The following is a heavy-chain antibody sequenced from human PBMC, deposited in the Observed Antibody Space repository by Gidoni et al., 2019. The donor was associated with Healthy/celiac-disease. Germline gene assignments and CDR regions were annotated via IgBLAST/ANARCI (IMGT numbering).Heavy chain of an antibody. J-gene: IGHJ4*02. CDR2: INAGNGNT. CDR3: ARDQARHGDIVATEFDH. D-gene: IGHD5-12*01. Sequence: QVQLVQSGAEVKKPGASVKVSCKASGYTFTSYAMHWVRQAPGQRLEWMGWINAGNGNTKYSQKFQGRVTITRDTSASTAYMELSSLRSEDTAVYYCARDQARHGDIVATEFDHWGQGTLVTVSS. V-gene: IGHV1-3*01. CDR1: GYTFTSYA.